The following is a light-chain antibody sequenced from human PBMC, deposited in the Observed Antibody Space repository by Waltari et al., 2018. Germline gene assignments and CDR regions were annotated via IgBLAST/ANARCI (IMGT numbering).Light chain of an antibody. J-gene: IGKJ1*01. CDR3: QQYYTTPVT. V-gene: IGKV4-1*01. CDR2: WAS. CDR1: QSVLYSSDNKNY. Sequence: DIVMTQSPDSLAVSLGERAPINCTPSQSVLYSSDNKNYLVWYQRKPGQPPNLLIYWASSRESGVPDRFSVSGSGTDFTLTISSLQAEDVAVYYCQQYYTTPVTFGQGTKVEVK.